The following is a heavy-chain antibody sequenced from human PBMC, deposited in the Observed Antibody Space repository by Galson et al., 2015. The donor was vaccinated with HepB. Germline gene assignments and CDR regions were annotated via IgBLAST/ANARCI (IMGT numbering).Heavy chain of an antibody. D-gene: IGHD3-16*01. CDR3: ASWGGGVTTNWRDY. J-gene: IGHJ4*02. V-gene: IGHV3-30*03. CDR2: ISYDGNKK. Sequence: SLRLSCAGSGFTFSSYGMHWVRQAPGKGLEWMAVISYDGNKKYYAESVKGRFTISRDNSKNTLYLQMNSLRVEDSALYYCASWGGGVTTNWRDYWGQGTLVTVSS. CDR1: GFTFSSYG.